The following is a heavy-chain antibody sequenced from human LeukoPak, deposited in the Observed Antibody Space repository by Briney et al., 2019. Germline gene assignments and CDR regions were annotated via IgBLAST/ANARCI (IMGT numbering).Heavy chain of an antibody. J-gene: IGHJ4*02. D-gene: IGHD2-15*01. CDR2: IYYSGST. Sequence: SETLSLTCTVSGGSISSYYWSWIRQPPGKGLEWIGYIYYSGSTNYNPSLKSRVTISVDRSKNQFSLKLSSVPAADTAVYYCARSGSNFDYWGQGTLVTVSS. CDR3: ARSGSNFDY. CDR1: GGSISSYY. V-gene: IGHV4-59*01.